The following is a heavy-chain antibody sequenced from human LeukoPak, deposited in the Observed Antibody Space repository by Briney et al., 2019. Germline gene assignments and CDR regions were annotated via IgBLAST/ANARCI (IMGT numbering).Heavy chain of an antibody. CDR2: VRSKADNYAA. CDR1: GFIFSDSH. Sequence: PGGSLRLSCAASGFIFSDSHMPWVRQASGKGLEWVGHVRSKADNYAAAYAASVKGRFAISRDDSKNTAYLQMNSLGTEDTAVYYCSRQVASVHDYWGQGILVTVSS. D-gene: IGHD2-15*01. CDR3: SRQVASVHDY. V-gene: IGHV3-73*01. J-gene: IGHJ4*02.